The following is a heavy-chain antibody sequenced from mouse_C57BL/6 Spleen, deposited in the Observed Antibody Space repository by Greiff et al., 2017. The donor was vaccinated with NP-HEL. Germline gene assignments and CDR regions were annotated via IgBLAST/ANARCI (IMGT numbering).Heavy chain of an antibody. D-gene: IGHD2-3*01. CDR3: AIYDGFRGMDY. CDR2: ISYDGSN. Sequence: EVKLLESGPGLVKPSQSLSLTCSVTGYSITSGYYWNWIRQFPGNKLEWMGYISYDGSNNYNPSLKNRISITRDTSKNQFFLKLNSVTTEDTATYYCAIYDGFRGMDYWGQGTSVTVSS. V-gene: IGHV3-6*01. J-gene: IGHJ4*01. CDR1: GYSITSGYY.